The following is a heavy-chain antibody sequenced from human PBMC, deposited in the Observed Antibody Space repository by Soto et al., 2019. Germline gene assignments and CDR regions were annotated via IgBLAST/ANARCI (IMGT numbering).Heavy chain of an antibody. D-gene: IGHD3-16*01. V-gene: IGHV3-23*01. CDR1: GFTFSTYG. CDR2: YGGSGGST. J-gene: IGHJ6*03. CDR3: VKFRGRAYHYYYMDV. Sequence: DVQLLESGGGSVQRGGSLRLSCAASGFTFSTYGMTWVRQAPGKGLEWVSYGGSGGSTYYADSVKGRFTISRDNPKNTLYLQMNSLRAEDTAVYYCVKFRGRAYHYYYMDVWGNGTTVTVSS.